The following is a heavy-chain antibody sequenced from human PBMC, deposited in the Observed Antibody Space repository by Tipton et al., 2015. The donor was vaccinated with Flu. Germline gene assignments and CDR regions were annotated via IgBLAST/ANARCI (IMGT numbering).Heavy chain of an antibody. CDR1: GGSISSSRYY. CDR2: IYHSGTA. Sequence: TLSLTCTVSGGSISSSRYYWGWIRQPPGKGLEWIGSIYHSGTAYYNPSLKSRVTISVDTSKNQISLKLSSVTAADTAVYYCASGSGDFDHWGQGTLVTVSS. D-gene: IGHD3-10*01. CDR3: ASGSGDFDH. J-gene: IGHJ4*02. V-gene: IGHV4-39*07.